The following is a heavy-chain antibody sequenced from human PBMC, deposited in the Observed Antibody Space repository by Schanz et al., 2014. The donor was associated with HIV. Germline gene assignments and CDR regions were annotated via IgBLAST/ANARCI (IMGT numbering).Heavy chain of an antibody. CDR1: GFTFDNYG. Sequence: VRLVESGGGLVQSGGSLRLSCAASGFTFDNYGMHWVRQAPGKGLEWVAVIWFDGRNKYYGDSVKGRFMISRDNSNNTLYLQMNSLRAEDTAVYFCTRGRFLERGGMDVWGQGTAVTVSS. CDR2: IWFDGRNK. V-gene: IGHV3-33*08. D-gene: IGHD3-3*01. CDR3: TRGRFLERGGMDV. J-gene: IGHJ6*02.